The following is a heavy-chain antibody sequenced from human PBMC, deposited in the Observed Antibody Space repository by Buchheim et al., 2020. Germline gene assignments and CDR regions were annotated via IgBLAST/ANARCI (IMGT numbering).Heavy chain of an antibody. Sequence: QVQLVQSGAEVKKPGASVKVSCKASGYTFTSYYMHWVRQTPGQGLEWMGIINPSGGSTSYAQKFQGRVTMTRDTSTSTVYMELSSLRSEDTAVYYCARGCRITIFGVVINRNWFDPWGQGTL. V-gene: IGHV1-46*01. CDR2: INPSGGST. D-gene: IGHD3-3*01. J-gene: IGHJ5*02. CDR1: GYTFTSYY. CDR3: ARGCRITIFGVVINRNWFDP.